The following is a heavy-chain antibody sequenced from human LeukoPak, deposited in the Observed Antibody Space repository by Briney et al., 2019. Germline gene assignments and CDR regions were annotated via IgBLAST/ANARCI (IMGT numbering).Heavy chain of an antibody. V-gene: IGHV4-4*07. CDR2: IYTSGST. CDR3: ARVEYSSGWLDFDY. D-gene: IGHD6-19*01. CDR1: GGSISSYY. J-gene: IGHJ4*02. Sequence: SETLSLTCTVSGGSISSYYWSWIRQPAGKGLEWIGRIYTSGSTNYNPSLKSRVTISVDTSKNQFSLKLSSVTAADTAVYYCARVEYSSGWLDFDYWGQGTLVTVSS.